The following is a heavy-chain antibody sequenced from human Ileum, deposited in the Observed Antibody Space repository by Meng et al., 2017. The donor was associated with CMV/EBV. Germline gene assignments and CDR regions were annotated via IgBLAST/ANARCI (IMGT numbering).Heavy chain of an antibody. V-gene: IGHV2-5*02. CDR3: VHRYSSSSGQVS. J-gene: IGHJ5*02. CDR2: IHGGGGK. D-gene: IGHD6-6*01. Sequence: TLKESGPALLKPPQTRTLTCTFSGFSITTKLESVGWIRPPPGKALEWLALIHGGGGKQYSPSLQSRLTATRDTSKNQVVLTMTNMDPVDTATYYCVHRYSSSSGQVSWGQGTLVTVSS. CDR1: GFSITTKLES.